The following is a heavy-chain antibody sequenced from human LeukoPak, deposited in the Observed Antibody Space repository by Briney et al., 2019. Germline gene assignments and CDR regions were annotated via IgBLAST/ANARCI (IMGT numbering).Heavy chain of an antibody. CDR2: IKQDGSEK. J-gene: IGHJ4*02. V-gene: IGHV3-7*01. CDR3: ARGPMTTVTSTLPPPVF. D-gene: IGHD4-17*01. Sequence: PGGSLRLSCAASGFTFSSYWMSWVRQAPGEGLEWVANIKQDGSEKYYVDSVKGRFTISRDNAKNSLYLQMNSLRAEDTAVYYCARGPMTTVTSTLPPPVFWGQGTLVTVSS. CDR1: GFTFSSYW.